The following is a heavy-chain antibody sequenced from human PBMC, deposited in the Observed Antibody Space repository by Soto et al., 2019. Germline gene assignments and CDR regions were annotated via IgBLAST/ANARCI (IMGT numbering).Heavy chain of an antibody. V-gene: IGHV3-23*01. J-gene: IGHJ6*02. CDR3: AKGKAGSSMPYYYYGMDV. CDR2: ISGSGGST. D-gene: IGHD2-2*01. Sequence: GVLRLSCAASGFTFSSYAMSWVRQAPGKGLEWVSAISGSGGSTYYADSVKGRFTISRDNSKNTLYLQMNSLRAEDTAVYYCAKGKAGSSMPYYYYGMDVWGQGTTVTVSS. CDR1: GFTFSSYA.